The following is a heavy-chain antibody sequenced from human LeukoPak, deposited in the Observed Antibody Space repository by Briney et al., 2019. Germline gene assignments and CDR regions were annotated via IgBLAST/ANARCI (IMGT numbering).Heavy chain of an antibody. V-gene: IGHV3-33*01. CDR3: ARDRREYYYGSAHFDY. J-gene: IGHJ4*02. D-gene: IGHD3-10*01. CDR2: IWYDGGNK. Sequence: GGSLRLSCAASGFTFSSYGMHWVRQAPGKGLEWVAVIWYDGGNKYYADSVKGRFTISRDNSKNTLYLQMNSLRAEDTAVYYCARDRREYYYGSAHFDYWGQGTLVTVSS. CDR1: GFTFSSYG.